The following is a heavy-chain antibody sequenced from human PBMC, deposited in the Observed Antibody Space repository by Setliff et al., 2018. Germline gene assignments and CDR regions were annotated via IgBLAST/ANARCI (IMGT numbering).Heavy chain of an antibody. V-gene: IGHV1-2*02. J-gene: IGHJ4*02. CDR2: INLNTGNI. CDR3: ARDTLTLGDITLFDY. CDR1: GYTFTGYY. Sequence: ASVKVSCKASGYTFTGYYMHWMRQAPEQGLEWMGRINLNTGNIFYAQEFQGRVTLTRDTSISTAYMELTGLRYDDTAIYYCARDTLTLGDITLFDYWGQGTLVTVSS. D-gene: IGHD3-16*01.